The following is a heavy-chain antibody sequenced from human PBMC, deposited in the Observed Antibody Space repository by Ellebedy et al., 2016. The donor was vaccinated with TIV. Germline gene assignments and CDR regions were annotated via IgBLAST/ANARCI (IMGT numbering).Heavy chain of an antibody. CDR2: ISGSGGST. Sequence: GGSLRLSXAASGFTFSSYAMSWVRQAPGKGLEWVSAISGSGGSTYYADSVKGRFTISRDNSKNTLYLQMNSLRAEDTAVYYCAKGITIFGVVNPDFDYWGQGTLVTVSS. D-gene: IGHD3-3*01. V-gene: IGHV3-23*01. CDR3: AKGITIFGVVNPDFDY. CDR1: GFTFSSYA. J-gene: IGHJ4*02.